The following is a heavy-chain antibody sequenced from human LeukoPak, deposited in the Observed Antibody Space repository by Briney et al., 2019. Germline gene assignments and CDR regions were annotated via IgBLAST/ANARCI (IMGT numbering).Heavy chain of an antibody. J-gene: IGHJ6*03. V-gene: IGHV1-8*02. CDR1: GYTFTGYY. CDR3: ARVGREILWFGGRYYYYMDV. CDR2: INPNSGNT. Sequence: ASVKVSCKASGYTFTGYYMHWVRQAPGQGLEWMGWINPNSGNTGYAQKFQGRVTMTRNTSISTAYMELSSLRSEDTAVYYCARVGREILWFGGRYYYYMDVWGKGTTVTISS. D-gene: IGHD3-10*01.